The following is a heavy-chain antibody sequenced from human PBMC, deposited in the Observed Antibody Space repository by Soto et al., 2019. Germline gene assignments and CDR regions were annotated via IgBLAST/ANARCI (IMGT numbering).Heavy chain of an antibody. CDR3: AKGGRSSSGLDFDY. CDR2: ISGSGGDT. D-gene: IGHD6-6*01. V-gene: IGHV3-23*01. CDR1: GFTFSSYA. Sequence: EVQLLESGGGLVQPGGSLRLSCAASGFTFSSYAMNWVRQAPGKGLEWVSTISGSGGDTYYADSVKGRFSISRDNSTYTLSLQMDSLRAEDTAVYYCAKGGRSSSGLDFDYWGQGTLVTVSS. J-gene: IGHJ4*02.